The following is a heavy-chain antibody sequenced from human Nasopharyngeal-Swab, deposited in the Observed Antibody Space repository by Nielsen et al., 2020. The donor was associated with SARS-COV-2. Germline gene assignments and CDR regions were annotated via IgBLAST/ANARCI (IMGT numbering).Heavy chain of an antibody. Sequence: ASVKVSCKASGYTFTGYYMHWVRQAPGQGLEWMGRINPNSGGTNYAQKFQGRVTMTRDTSISTAYMELSRLRSDDTAVYYCARDPAAAAPSHRWGQGTLVTVSS. CDR2: INPNSGGT. CDR3: ARDPAAAAPSHR. V-gene: IGHV1-2*06. CDR1: GYTFTGYY. J-gene: IGHJ4*02. D-gene: IGHD6-13*01.